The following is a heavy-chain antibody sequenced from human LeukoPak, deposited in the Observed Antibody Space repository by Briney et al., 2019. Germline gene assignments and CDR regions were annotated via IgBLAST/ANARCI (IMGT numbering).Heavy chain of an antibody. D-gene: IGHD3-22*01. V-gene: IGHV1-2*02. CDR2: INPNSGGT. J-gene: IGHJ4*02. CDR3: ARSMIVVVGYDY. CDR1: GYTFTSYG. Sequence: ASVKVSCKASGYTFTSYGISWVRQAPGQGLEWMGWINPNSGGTNYAQKFQGRVTMTRDTSISTAYMELSRLRSDDTAVYYCARSMIVVVGYDYWGQGTLVTVSS.